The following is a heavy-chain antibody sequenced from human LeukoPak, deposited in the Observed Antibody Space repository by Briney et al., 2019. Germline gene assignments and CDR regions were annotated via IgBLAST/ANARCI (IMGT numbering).Heavy chain of an antibody. CDR1: GYTFTSYY. J-gene: IGHJ4*02. D-gene: IGHD3-22*01. CDR3: ARDARSYDCSGYYPPAAYFDY. CDR2: INPSGGST. Sequence: ASVTVSCKASGYTFTSYYMHWVRQAPGQGLEWMGIINPSGGSTSYAQKFQGRVTMTRDTSTSTVYMELSSLRSEDTAVYYCARDARSYDCSGYYPPAAYFDYWGQGTLVTVSS. V-gene: IGHV1-46*01.